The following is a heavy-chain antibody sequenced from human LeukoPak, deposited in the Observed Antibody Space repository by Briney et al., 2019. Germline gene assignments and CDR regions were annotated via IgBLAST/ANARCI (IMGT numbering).Heavy chain of an antibody. D-gene: IGHD3-3*01. CDR1: GSTFSSYW. J-gene: IGHJ4*02. V-gene: IGHV5-51*01. CDR2: IYPGDSDT. Sequence: GESLKISCKGSGSTFSSYWIGWVRQLPGKGVEWMGIIYPGDSDTRYSPSLQGQVTISVDTSIGTAYLQWSSLKASDTAIYYCARQNDFRLDYWGQGTLVTVSS. CDR3: ARQNDFRLDY.